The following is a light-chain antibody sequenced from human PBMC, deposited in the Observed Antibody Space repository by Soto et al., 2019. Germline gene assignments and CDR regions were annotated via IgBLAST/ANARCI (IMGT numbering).Light chain of an antibody. Sequence: QSVLTQPASVSGSPGQSITISCTGTSSDLAIYNYVSWYQHHPGKAPKLIIYEVTHRPSGVSDRFSASKSGNTASLTISGLQAEDEADYYCNSFRVSHLYVFGTGTKVTVL. J-gene: IGLJ1*01. V-gene: IGLV2-14*01. CDR3: NSFRVSHLYV. CDR2: EVT. CDR1: SSDLAIYNY.